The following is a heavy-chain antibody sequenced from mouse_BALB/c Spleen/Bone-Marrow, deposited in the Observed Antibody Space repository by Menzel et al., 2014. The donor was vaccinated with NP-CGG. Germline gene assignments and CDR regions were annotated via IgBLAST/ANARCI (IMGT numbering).Heavy chain of an antibody. CDR1: GFTFSSFG. V-gene: IGHV5-17*02. J-gene: IGHJ4*01. CDR2: ISSGSSTI. Sequence: EVKLVESGGGLVQPGGSRKLSCAASGFTFSSFGMHWVRQAPEKGLEWVAYISSGSSTIYYADTVKGRFTIPRDNPKNTLFLQMTSLRSEDTAMYYCARSGYYGSSPYYAMDYWGQGTSVTVSS. CDR3: ARSGYYGSSPYYAMDY. D-gene: IGHD1-1*01.